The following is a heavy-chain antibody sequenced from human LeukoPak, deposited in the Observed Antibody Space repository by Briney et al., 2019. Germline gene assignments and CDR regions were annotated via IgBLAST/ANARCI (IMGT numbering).Heavy chain of an antibody. J-gene: IGHJ2*01. CDR1: GGSITTSSYY. D-gene: IGHD2/OR15-2a*01. CDR2: IYYSGST. CDR3: ARAFRARYFDL. V-gene: IGHV4-39*01. Sequence: SETLSLTCTVSGGSITTSSYYWGWIRQPPGKGLEWIGIIYYSGSTYYNPSLKGRVTISVDTSKNQFSLKLSAVTAADTAVYYCARAFRARYFDLWGRGTLVTVSS.